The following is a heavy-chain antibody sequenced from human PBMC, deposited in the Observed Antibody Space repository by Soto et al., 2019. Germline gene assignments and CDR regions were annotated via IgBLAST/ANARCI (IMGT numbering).Heavy chain of an antibody. D-gene: IGHD3-9*01. CDR1: GFTFSSYW. CDR3: ARVGLGYFDWLPPGYYFDY. CDR2: IKQDGSEK. V-gene: IGHV3-7*03. Sequence: GGSLRLSCAASGFTFSSYWMSWVRQAPGKGLEWVANIKQDGSEKYYVDSVKGRFTISRDNAKNSLYLQMNSLRAEDTAVYYCARVGLGYFDWLPPGYYFDYWGQGTLVTVSS. J-gene: IGHJ4*02.